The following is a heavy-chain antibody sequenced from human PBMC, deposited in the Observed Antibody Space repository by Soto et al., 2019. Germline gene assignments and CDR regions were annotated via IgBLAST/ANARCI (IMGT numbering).Heavy chain of an antibody. J-gene: IGHJ3*02. Sequence: WLSLSLSWPASGFTFSSYAMHWVRQAPGKGLEWVAVISYDGSNKYYADPVKGLFTISRDNSKNTLYLQMNSLGAEDTAVYYCARGAGIITMIVVAPGASDICGQGTMITAS. CDR3: ARGAGIITMIVVAPGASDI. CDR2: ISYDGSNK. V-gene: IGHV3-30-3*01. CDR1: GFTFSSYA. D-gene: IGHD3-22*01.